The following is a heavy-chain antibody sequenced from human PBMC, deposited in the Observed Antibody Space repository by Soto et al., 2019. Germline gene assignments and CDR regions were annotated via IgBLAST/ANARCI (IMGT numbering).Heavy chain of an antibody. V-gene: IGHV3-64*01. CDR3: ARRARPDFYYMDV. CDR1: GFTLSGYA. J-gene: IGHJ6*03. D-gene: IGHD6-6*01. CDR2: ISSNGVGT. Sequence: EVQLAESGGGLAQPGGSLRLSCEASGFTLSGYAMDWVRQAPGKGLEYVSGISSNGVGTYYANSVQGRFTISRDNPKNTVYLQMGSLRPEDMAVYYCARRARPDFYYMDVWGKGITATVSS.